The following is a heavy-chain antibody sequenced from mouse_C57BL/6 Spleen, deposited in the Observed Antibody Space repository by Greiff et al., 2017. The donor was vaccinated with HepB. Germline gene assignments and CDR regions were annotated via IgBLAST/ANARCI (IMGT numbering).Heavy chain of an antibody. D-gene: IGHD1-1*01. V-gene: IGHV1-54*01. CDR2: INPGSGGT. CDR1: GYAFTNYL. J-gene: IGHJ4*01. CDR3: ARWDYGSSYDYYAMDY. Sequence: VQRVESGAELVRPGTSVKVSCKASGYAFTNYLIEWVKQRPGQGLEWIGVINPGSGGTNYNEKFKGKATLTADKSSSTAYMQLSSLTSEDSAVYFCARWDYGSSYDYYAMDYWGQGTSVTVSS.